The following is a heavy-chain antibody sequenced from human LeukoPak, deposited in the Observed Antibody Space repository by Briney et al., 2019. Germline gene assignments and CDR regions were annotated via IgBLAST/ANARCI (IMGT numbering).Heavy chain of an antibody. CDR2: IYHSGST. V-gene: IGHV4-30-2*01. J-gene: IGHJ3*02. CDR3: ARGIFGVVPGRGAFDI. CDR1: GGSISSGGYS. Sequence: SETLSLTCAVSGGSISSGGYSWSWLRQPPGKGLEWIGYIYHSGSTYYNPSLKSRVTISVDRSKNQFSLKLSSVTAADTAVYYCARGIFGVVPGRGAFDIWGQGTMVTVSS. D-gene: IGHD3-3*01.